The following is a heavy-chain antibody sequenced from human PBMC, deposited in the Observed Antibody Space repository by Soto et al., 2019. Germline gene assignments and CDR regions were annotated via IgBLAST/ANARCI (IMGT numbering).Heavy chain of an antibody. CDR3: AKDIGDKYYYYYGMDV. D-gene: IGHD2-15*01. Sequence: PGGSLRLSCAASGFTFDDYTMHWVRQAPGKGLEWVSLISWDGGSTYYADSVKGRFTISRDNSKNSLYLQMNSLRTEDTALYYCAKDIGDKYYYYYGMDVWGQGTTVTVS. V-gene: IGHV3-43*01. CDR1: GFTFDDYT. J-gene: IGHJ6*02. CDR2: ISWDGGST.